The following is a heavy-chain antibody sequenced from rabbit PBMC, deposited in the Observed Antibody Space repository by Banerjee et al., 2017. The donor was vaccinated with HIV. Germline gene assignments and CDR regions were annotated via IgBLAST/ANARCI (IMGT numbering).Heavy chain of an antibody. CDR3: ARLKLVMLMLPYYFNL. CDR1: GIDFSDYYC. V-gene: IGHV1S45*01. Sequence: QQQLEESGGGLVKPGGTLTLTCKASGIDFSDYYCLCWVRQAPGKGLEWIACIVTADSGSTWYASWVNGRFTISKTSSTTVTLQMTSLTAADTATYFCARLKLVMLMLPYYFNLWGPGTLVTVS. D-gene: IGHD6-1*01. CDR2: IVTADSGST. J-gene: IGHJ4*01.